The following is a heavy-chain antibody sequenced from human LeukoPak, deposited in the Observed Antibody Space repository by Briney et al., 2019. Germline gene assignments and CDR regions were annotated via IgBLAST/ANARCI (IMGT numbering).Heavy chain of an antibody. D-gene: IGHD3-22*01. CDR2: IKSKTDGGTT. J-gene: IGHJ4*02. CDR3: TTDQPYYYDSSGYYRRPTQSDY. V-gene: IGHV3-15*01. Sequence: PGGSLRLSCAASGFTFSNAWMSWVRQAPGKGLERVGRIKSKTDGGTTDYAAPVKGRFTISRDDSKNTLYLQMNSLKTEDTAVYYCTTDQPYYYDSSGYYRRPTQSDYWGQGTLVTVSS. CDR1: GFTFSNAW.